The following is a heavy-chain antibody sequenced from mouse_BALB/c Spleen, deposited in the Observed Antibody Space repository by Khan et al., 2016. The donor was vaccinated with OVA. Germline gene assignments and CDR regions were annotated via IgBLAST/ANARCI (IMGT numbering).Heavy chain of an antibody. Sequence: QVQLQQSGPELVKPGCSVKMSCKASGYTFTDYVINWVKQRNGQGLEWIGEIYPGSGTTYYNEKFKGKATLSADKSSNTAYMQLSSLTSEDSAVYFCAKNYASWFAYWGQGTLVTVSA. V-gene: IGHV1-77*01. J-gene: IGHJ3*01. CDR3: AKNYASWFAY. CDR1: GYTFTDYV. CDR2: IYPGSGTT.